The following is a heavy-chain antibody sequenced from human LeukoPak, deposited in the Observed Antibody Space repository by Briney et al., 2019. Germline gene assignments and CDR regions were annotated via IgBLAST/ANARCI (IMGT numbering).Heavy chain of an antibody. CDR3: ASLGYCSGGSCYARRDY. V-gene: IGHV3-20*04. D-gene: IGHD2-15*01. CDR1: GFTFDDYG. Sequence: SGGSLRLSCAASGFTFDDYGMSWVRQAPGKGLEWVSGINWNGGSTGYADSVKGRFTISRDNAKNSLYLQMNSLRAEDTALYYCASLGYCSGGSCYARRDYWGQGTLVTVSS. CDR2: INWNGGST. J-gene: IGHJ4*02.